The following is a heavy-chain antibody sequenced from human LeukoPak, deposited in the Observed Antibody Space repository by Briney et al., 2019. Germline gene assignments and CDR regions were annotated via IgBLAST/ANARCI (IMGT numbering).Heavy chain of an antibody. V-gene: IGHV4-34*01. D-gene: IGHD3-10*01. CDR2: INHSGST. CDR3: ARGLYYYGSGSYYY. Sequence: PSETLSLTCAVYGGSFSGYYWSWIRQPPGKGLEWIGEINHSGSTNYNPSLKSRVTISADTSKNQFSLKLSSVTAADTAVYYCARGLYYYGSGSYYYWGQGTLVTVSS. CDR1: GGSFSGYY. J-gene: IGHJ4*02.